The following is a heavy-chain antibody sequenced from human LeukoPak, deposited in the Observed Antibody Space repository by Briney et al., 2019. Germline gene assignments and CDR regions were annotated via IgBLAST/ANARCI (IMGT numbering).Heavy chain of an antibody. V-gene: IGHV3-9*03. CDR1: GFTFSSYW. Sequence: PGGSLRLSCAASGFTFSSYWMHWVRQAPGKGLEWVSGISWNSGSIGYADSVKGRFTISRDNAKNSLYLQMNSLRAEDMALYYCAKDHDSSGSVVGPFDYWGQGTLVTVSS. D-gene: IGHD3-22*01. CDR2: ISWNSGSI. J-gene: IGHJ4*02. CDR3: AKDHDSSGSVVGPFDY.